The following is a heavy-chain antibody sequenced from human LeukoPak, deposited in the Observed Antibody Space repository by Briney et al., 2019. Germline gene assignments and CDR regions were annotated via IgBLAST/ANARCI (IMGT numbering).Heavy chain of an antibody. CDR2: ISSSSSYI. CDR1: GFTFSNYN. V-gene: IGHV3-21*01. CDR3: ARKAYPEKIAVAGPNWFDP. Sequence: GGSLRLSCAASGFTFSNYNMYWVRQAPGKGLEWVSSISSSSSYIYYADSVKGRFTISRDNAKNSLYLQMNSLRAEDTAVYYCARKAYPEKIAVAGPNWFDPWGQGTLVTVSS. D-gene: IGHD6-19*01. J-gene: IGHJ5*02.